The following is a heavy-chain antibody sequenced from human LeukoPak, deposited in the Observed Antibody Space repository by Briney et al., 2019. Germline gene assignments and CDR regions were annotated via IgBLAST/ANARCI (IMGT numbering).Heavy chain of an antibody. Sequence: GASVKVSCKASGGTFSSYAISWVRQAPGRGLEWMGGIIPIFGTANYAQKFQGRVTITTDESTSTAYMELSSLRSEDTAVYYCARGFTSGSKGFDYWGQGTLVTVSS. CDR3: ARGFTSGSKGFDY. V-gene: IGHV1-69*05. D-gene: IGHD3-22*01. J-gene: IGHJ4*02. CDR2: IIPIFGTA. CDR1: GGTFSSYA.